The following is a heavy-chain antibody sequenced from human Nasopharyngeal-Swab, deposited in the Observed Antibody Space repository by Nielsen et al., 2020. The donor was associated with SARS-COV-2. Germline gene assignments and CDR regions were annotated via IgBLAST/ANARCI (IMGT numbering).Heavy chain of an antibody. J-gene: IGHJ4*02. D-gene: IGHD4-17*01. V-gene: IGHV1-46*01. CDR2: INPSGGST. Sequence: ASVKVSCKASGYTFTSYYRHWVRQAPGQGLEWMGIINPSGGSTSYAQKFQGRVTMTRDTSTSTVYMELSSLRSEDTAVYYCAREDYDTNFDYWGQGTLVTVSS. CDR3: AREDYDTNFDY. CDR1: GYTFTSYY.